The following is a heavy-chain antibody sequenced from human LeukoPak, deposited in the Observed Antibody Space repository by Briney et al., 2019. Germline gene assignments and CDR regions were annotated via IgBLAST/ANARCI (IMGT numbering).Heavy chain of an antibody. V-gene: IGHV3-48*01. CDR3: VRDRGSGDDYSPDAFDI. Sequence: GGSLRLSWAASGFSFSTYSMNWVRQAPGKGLEWVSYISSSCPTYSADSVKGRFTISRDNGKNSLYLQMNSLRAEDTAVYYCVRDRGSGDDYSPDAFDIWGQGTMVTVSS. J-gene: IGHJ3*02. D-gene: IGHD2-21*01. CDR1: GFSFSTYS. CDR2: ISSSCPT.